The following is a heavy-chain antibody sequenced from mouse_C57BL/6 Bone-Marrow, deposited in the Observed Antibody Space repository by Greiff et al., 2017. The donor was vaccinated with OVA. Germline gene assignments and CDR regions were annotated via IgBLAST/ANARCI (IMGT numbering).Heavy chain of an antibody. J-gene: IGHJ2*01. CDR1: GFTFSSYA. V-gene: IGHV5-4*01. CDR3: ARSMVTIDY. Sequence: DVQLVESGGGLVKPGGSLKLSCAASGFTFSSYAMSWVRQTPEKRLEWVATISDGGSYTYYPDNVKGRFTISRDNAKNNLYLQMSHLKSEDTAMYYCARSMVTIDYWGQGTTLTVSS. CDR2: ISDGGSYT. D-gene: IGHD2-3*01.